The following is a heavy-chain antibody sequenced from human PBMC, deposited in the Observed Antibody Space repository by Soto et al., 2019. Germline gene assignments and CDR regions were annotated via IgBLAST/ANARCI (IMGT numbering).Heavy chain of an antibody. J-gene: IGHJ4*02. CDR1: GGSISSSSYY. CDR2: IYYSGST. D-gene: IGHD3-10*01. V-gene: IGHV4-39*01. CDR3: ARQLWFGELFFDY. Sequence: QLQLQESGPGLVKPSETLSLTCTVPGGSISSSSYYWGWIRQPPGKGLEWIGSIYYSGSTYYNPSLKSRVTISVDTSKNQFSLKLSSVTAADTAVYYCARQLWFGELFFDYWGQGTLVTVSS.